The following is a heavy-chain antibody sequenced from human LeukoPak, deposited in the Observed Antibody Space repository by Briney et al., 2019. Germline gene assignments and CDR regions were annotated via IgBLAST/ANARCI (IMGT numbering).Heavy chain of an antibody. V-gene: IGHV3-21*01. CDR3: ARSRNYGSGSYYLFDY. D-gene: IGHD3-10*01. CDR1: GLTFSSYS. CDR2: ISSSSSYI. J-gene: IGHJ4*02. Sequence: GGSLRLSCAASGLTFSSYSMNWVRQAPGKGLEWVSSISSSSSYIYYADSGKGRFTISRDNAKNSLYLQMNSLRAEDTAVYYCARSRNYGSGSYYLFDYWGQGTLVTVSS.